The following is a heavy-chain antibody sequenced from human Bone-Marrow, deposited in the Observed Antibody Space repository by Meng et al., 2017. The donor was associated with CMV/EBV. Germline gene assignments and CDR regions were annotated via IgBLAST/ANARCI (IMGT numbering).Heavy chain of an antibody. V-gene: IGHV4-31*03. D-gene: IGHD1-14*01. Sequence: LRLSCTVSGGSISSGGYYWNWIRQHPGKGLEWIGYIYYSGSTYYNPSLKSRVTISVDTSKNQFSLKLRSVTAADTAVYYCARGCIRNPCYWGQGTLVTVSS. J-gene: IGHJ4*02. CDR3: ARGCIRNPCY. CDR2: IYYSGST. CDR1: GGSISSGGYY.